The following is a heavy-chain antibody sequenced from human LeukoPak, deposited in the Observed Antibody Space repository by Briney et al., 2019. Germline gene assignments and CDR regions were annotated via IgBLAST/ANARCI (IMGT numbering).Heavy chain of an antibody. J-gene: IGHJ5*02. CDR3: ARGGIAGDNWFDP. CDR1: GYSISSGYY. V-gene: IGHV4-38-2*01. Sequence: PSETLSLTCAVSGYSISSGYYWGWIRQPPGRGLEWIGSIYHSGSTYYNPSLKSRVTISVDTSKNQSSLKLSSVTAADTAVYYCARGGIAGDNWFDPWGQGTLVTVSS. CDR2: IYHSGST. D-gene: IGHD6-13*01.